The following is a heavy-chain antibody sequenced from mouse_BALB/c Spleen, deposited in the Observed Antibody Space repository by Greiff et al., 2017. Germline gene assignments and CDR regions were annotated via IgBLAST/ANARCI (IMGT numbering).Heavy chain of an antibody. CDR2: INPSNGGT. V-gene: IGHV1S81*02. J-gene: IGHJ3*01. CDR3: TRPIYDGYYAWFAY. CDR1: GYTFTSYY. D-gene: IGHD2-3*01. Sequence: QVQLKQPGAELVKPGASVKLSCKASGYTFTSYYMYWVKQRPGQGLEWIGGINPSNGGTNFNEKFKSKATLTVDKSSSTAYMQLSSLTSEDSAVYYCTRPIYDGYYAWFAYWGQGTLVTVSA.